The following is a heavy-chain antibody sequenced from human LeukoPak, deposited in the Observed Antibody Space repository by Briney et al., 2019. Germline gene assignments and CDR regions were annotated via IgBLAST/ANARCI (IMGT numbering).Heavy chain of an antibody. Sequence: GGSLRLSCVTSGFTFSSYAMHWVRQAPGKGLEWVAFIRYDGSQKSYADSVKGRFTISRDNSENTLYLQINSLRVEDTAVYYCAKDTPTTGYHLDSWGQGTLVTVSS. J-gene: IGHJ4*02. V-gene: IGHV3-30*02. CDR2: IRYDGSQK. D-gene: IGHD1-1*01. CDR3: AKDTPTTGYHLDS. CDR1: GFTFSSYA.